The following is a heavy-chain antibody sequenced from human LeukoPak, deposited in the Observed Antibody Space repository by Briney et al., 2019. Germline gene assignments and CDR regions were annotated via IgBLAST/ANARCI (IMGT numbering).Heavy chain of an antibody. D-gene: IGHD1-14*01. J-gene: IGHJ6*03. CDR1: GGSISSYY. CDR2: IYYSGST. Sequence: SETLSLTCTVSGGSISSYYRSWIRQPPGKGLEWIGYIYYSGSTNYNPSLKSRVTISVDTSKNQFSLKLSSVTAADTAVYYCAREALHRYPPWYYYYYYMDVWGKGTTDTVSS. V-gene: IGHV4-59*01. CDR3: AREALHRYPPWYYYYYYMDV.